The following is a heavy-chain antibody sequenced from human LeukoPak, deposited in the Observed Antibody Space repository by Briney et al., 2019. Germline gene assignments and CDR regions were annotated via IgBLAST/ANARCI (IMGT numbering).Heavy chain of an antibody. J-gene: IGHJ4*02. D-gene: IGHD2-21*01. Sequence: GGSLRLSCAASGFTFSSYAMHWVRQAPGKGLEWVAVISYDGSNKYYADSVKGRFTISRDNSKNTLYLQMNSLRAEDTAVYYCARDERIAMEIGPFDYWGQGTLVTVSS. CDR2: ISYDGSNK. CDR3: ARDERIAMEIGPFDY. CDR1: GFTFSSYA. V-gene: IGHV3-30-3*01.